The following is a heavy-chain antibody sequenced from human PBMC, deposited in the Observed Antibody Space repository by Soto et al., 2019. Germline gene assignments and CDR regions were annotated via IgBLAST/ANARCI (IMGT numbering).Heavy chain of an antibody. J-gene: IGHJ6*02. Sequence: SETLSLTCTVSGGSISSDYWSWIRQPPGKGLEWIGYIYYSGSTNYNPSLKSRVTISVDTSKNQFSLKLSSVTAADTAVYHCARGYYGMDVWGQGTTVTVSS. CDR3: ARGYYGMDV. CDR2: IYYSGST. V-gene: IGHV4-59*01. CDR1: GGSISSDY.